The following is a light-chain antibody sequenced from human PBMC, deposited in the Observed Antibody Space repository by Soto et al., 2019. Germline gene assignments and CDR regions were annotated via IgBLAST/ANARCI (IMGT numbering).Light chain of an antibody. CDR3: LHYKDWPRWT. J-gene: IGKJ1*01. Sequence: EIVLTQSPATLSVSPGERATLSCRASRTVGNTLAWYQQQPGQTPRLLIYGASTTATGIPARFSGSGSGTEFTLTIDRLQSEDFAVYYCLHYKDWPRWTFGQGTKVEVK. CDR2: GAS. V-gene: IGKV3-15*01. CDR1: RTVGNT.